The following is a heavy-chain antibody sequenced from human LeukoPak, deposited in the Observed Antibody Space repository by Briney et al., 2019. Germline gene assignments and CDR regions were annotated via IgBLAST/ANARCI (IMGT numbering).Heavy chain of an antibody. J-gene: IGHJ6*02. CDR1: GGSFSGYY. Sequence: PSETLSLTCAVYGGSFSGYYWSWIRQPPGKGLEWIGEINHSGSSNYNPSLKSRVTISVDTSKNQFSLKLSSVTAADTAVYYCARGNGPYYYYYGMDVWGQGTTVTVSS. V-gene: IGHV4-34*01. CDR2: INHSGSS. CDR3: ARGNGPYYYYYGMDV.